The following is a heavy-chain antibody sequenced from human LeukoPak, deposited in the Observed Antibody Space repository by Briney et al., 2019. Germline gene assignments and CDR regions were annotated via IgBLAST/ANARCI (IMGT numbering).Heavy chain of an antibody. D-gene: IGHD2-2*01. CDR1: GFTVSSNY. CDR3: ARGYCSSTGCYDVWRPLDY. CDR2: IYSGGST. V-gene: IGHV3-53*01. J-gene: IGHJ4*02. Sequence: GGSLRLSCAASGFTVSSNYMSWVRQAPGKGLEWVSVIYSGGSTYYADSVKGRFTISRDNSKNTLYLQMNSLRAEDTAVYYCARGYCSSTGCYDVWRPLDYWGQGTLVTVSS.